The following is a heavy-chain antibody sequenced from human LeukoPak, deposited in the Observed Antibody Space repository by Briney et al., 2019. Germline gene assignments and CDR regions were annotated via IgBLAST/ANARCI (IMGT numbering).Heavy chain of an antibody. CDR2: ISGDGATT. CDR3: AKDNQRGGFQH. CDR1: GFSFDDNA. J-gene: IGHJ1*01. D-gene: IGHD3-16*01. V-gene: IGHV3-43*02. Sequence: GGSLRLSCAASGFSFDDNATYWVRQAPGKGLEWVSLISGDGATTYYADSVKGRFNISRDNSKSSLYLQMNSLRSEDSALYYCAKDNQRGGFQHWGQGTLVTVSS.